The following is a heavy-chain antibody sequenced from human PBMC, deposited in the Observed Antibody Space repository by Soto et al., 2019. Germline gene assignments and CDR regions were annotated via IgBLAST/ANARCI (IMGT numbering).Heavy chain of an antibody. V-gene: IGHV1-3*01. J-gene: IGHJ6*03. CDR2: INAGNGNT. Sequence: ASVKVSCKASGYTFTSYAMHWVRQAPGQRLEWMGWINAGNGNTKYSQKFQGRVTITRDTSASTAYMELSSLRSEDTAVYYCERLQNYYYMDVWGKGTTVTVSS. CDR3: ERLQNYYYMDV. CDR1: GYTFTSYA.